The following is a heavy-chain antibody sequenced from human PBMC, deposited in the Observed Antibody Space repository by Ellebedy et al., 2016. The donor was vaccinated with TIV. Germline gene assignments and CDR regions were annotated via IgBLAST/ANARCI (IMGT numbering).Heavy chain of an antibody. J-gene: IGHJ5*02. D-gene: IGHD3-22*01. Sequence: GGSLRLSXAASGFSFSDYYMTWIRQAPGKGLEWLSYISGSGSTTYYADSVKGRFTISRDNAKNSLHLQMNSLRAEDTAVYYCAREITMIAVVGTLDPWGQGTLVTVSS. CDR3: AREITMIAVVGTLDP. CDR2: ISGSGSTT. CDR1: GFSFSDYY. V-gene: IGHV3-11*01.